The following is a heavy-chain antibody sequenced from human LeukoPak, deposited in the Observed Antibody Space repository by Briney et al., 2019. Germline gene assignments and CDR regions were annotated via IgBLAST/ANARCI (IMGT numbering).Heavy chain of an antibody. CDR3: AKNPLLAGTIYFDY. Sequence: GGSLRLSCAASGFTSSNHAMSWVRQAPGKGLEWVSSISGGGDRINYADSVKGRFTISRDNSRNTLYLQMNNLGAEDTAVYYCAKNPLLAGTIYFDYWGQGTLVTVSS. CDR2: ISGGGDRI. V-gene: IGHV3-23*01. CDR1: GFTSSNHA. J-gene: IGHJ4*02. D-gene: IGHD6-19*01.